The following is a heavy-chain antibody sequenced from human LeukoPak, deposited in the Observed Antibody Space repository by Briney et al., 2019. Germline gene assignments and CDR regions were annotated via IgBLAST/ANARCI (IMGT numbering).Heavy chain of an antibody. CDR1: GYTFTSYY. Sequence: ASVKVSCKASGYTFTSYYMHWVRQAPGQGLEWMGIINPSGGSTSYAQKFQGRVTMTRDTSTSTVYMELSSLRSEDTAVYYCARDGPMMGISDSGPRDYYYGMDVWGQGTTVTVSS. CDR3: ARDGPMMGISDSGPRDYYYGMDV. V-gene: IGHV1-46*01. D-gene: IGHD6-19*01. CDR2: INPSGGST. J-gene: IGHJ6*02.